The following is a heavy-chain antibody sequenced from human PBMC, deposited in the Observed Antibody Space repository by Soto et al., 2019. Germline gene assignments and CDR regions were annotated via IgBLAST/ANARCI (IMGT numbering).Heavy chain of an antibody. V-gene: IGHV4-34*01. CDR2: INHSGST. CDR1: GGSFSGYY. CDR3: ARARTGTTSPLSDY. J-gene: IGHJ4*02. D-gene: IGHD1-7*01. Sequence: PSETLSLTCAVYGGSFSGYYWSWIRQPPGKGLEWIGEINHSGSTNYNPSLKSRVTISVDTSKNQFSLKLSSVTAADTAVYYCARARTGTTSPLSDYWGQGTLVTVSS.